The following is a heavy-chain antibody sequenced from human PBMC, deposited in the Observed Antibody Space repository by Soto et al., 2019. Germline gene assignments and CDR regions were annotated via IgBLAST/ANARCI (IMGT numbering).Heavy chain of an antibody. CDR2: INHSGST. Sequence: SETVSLTCAVYGGSFSGYYWSWIRQPPGKGLEWIGEINHSGSTNYNPSLKSRVTISVDTSKNQFSLKLSSVTAADTAVYYCARGLPRSSGYYSLFDYWGQVTLVTVS. D-gene: IGHD3-22*01. J-gene: IGHJ4*02. CDR1: GGSFSGYY. CDR3: ARGLPRSSGYYSLFDY. V-gene: IGHV4-34*01.